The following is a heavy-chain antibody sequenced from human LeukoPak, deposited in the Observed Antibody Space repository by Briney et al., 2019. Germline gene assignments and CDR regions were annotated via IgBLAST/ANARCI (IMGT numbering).Heavy chain of an antibody. CDR2: IIPIFGTA. D-gene: IGHD2-15*01. Sequence: SVKVSCKASGGTFSSYAISWVRQAPGQGLEWMGGIIPIFGTANYAQKFQGRVTITTDESTSTAYMELSSLRSEDTAVYYCARGRVPQYCSGDICYYFDYWGQGTLVTVSS. CDR3: ARGRVPQYCSGDICYYFDY. CDR1: GGTFSSYA. J-gene: IGHJ4*02. V-gene: IGHV1-69*05.